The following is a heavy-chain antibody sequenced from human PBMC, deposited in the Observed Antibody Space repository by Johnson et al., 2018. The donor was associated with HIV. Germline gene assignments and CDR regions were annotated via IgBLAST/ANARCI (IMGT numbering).Heavy chain of an antibody. V-gene: IGHV3-7*01. CDR1: GFTFNNYW. Sequence: EVQLVESGGGLVQPGGSLRLSCAASGFTFNNYWMSWVRQAPGRGLEWVANIKQDGSEKFYVDSVKGRFTTSSDNAENYLYLQMNSLRAEDTAVYYCARANYYHNWGQGTMVTVSS. CDR3: ARANYYHN. CDR2: IKQDGSEK. J-gene: IGHJ3*02. D-gene: IGHD3-10*01.